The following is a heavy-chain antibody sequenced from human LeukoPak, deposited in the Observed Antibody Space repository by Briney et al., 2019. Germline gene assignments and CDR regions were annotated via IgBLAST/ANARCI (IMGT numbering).Heavy chain of an antibody. V-gene: IGHV1-2*02. Sequence: ASVKVSCKASGGTFSSYAISWVRQAPGQGLEWMGWINPNSGGTNYAQKFQGRVTMTRDTSISTAYMELSRLRSDDTAVYYCARAGIAVAGTFDYWGQGTLVTVSS. CDR3: ARAGIAVAGTFDY. J-gene: IGHJ4*02. CDR1: GGTFSSYA. D-gene: IGHD6-19*01. CDR2: INPNSGGT.